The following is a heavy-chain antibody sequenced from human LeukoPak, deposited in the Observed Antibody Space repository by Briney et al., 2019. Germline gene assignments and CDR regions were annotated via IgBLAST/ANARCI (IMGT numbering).Heavy chain of an antibody. CDR2: XSSNGGST. V-gene: IGHV3-64D*06. D-gene: IGHD5-24*01. CDR1: XXXXXXXX. J-gene: IGHJ4*02. Sequence: GGALRLSCSASXXXXXXXXXXXVXXXXXEXXEXGXXXSSNGGSTYYADSVKGRFTISRDNSKNTLYLQMSSLRAEDTAVYYCVQSGSPEMATNAFDYWGQETLVTVSS. CDR3: VQSGSPEMATNAFDY.